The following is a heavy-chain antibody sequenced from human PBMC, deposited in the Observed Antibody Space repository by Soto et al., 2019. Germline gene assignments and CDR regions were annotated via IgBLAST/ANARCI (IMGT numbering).Heavy chain of an antibody. J-gene: IGHJ4*02. V-gene: IGHV5-10-1*01. Sequence: GESLKISCKGSGYSFTSYWISWVRQMPGKGLEWMGRIDPSDSYTNYSPSFQGHVTISADKSISTAYLQWSSLKASDTAMYYCASHGTGYSSSSEADYWGQGTLVTVSS. CDR3: ASHGTGYSSSSEADY. D-gene: IGHD6-6*01. CDR2: IDPSDSYT. CDR1: GYSFTSYW.